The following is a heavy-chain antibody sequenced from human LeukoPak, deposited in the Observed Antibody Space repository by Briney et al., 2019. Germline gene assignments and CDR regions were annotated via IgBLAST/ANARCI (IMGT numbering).Heavy chain of an antibody. V-gene: IGHV4-61*01. J-gene: IGHJ4*02. D-gene: IGHD1-26*01. Sequence: SETLSLTCTVPGGSVSSGSYYWSWIRQPPGKGLEWIGYIYYSGSTNYNPSLKSRVTISVDTSKNQFSLKLSSVTAADTAVYYCARDPTVGATTWGQGTLVTVSS. CDR2: IYYSGST. CDR1: GGSVSSGSYY. CDR3: ARDPTVGATT.